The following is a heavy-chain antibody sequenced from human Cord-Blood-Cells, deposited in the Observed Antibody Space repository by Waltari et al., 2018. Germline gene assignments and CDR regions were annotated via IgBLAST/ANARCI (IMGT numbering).Heavy chain of an antibody. CDR1: GYTLTELS. CDR2: FDPEDGET. D-gene: IGHD3-9*01. J-gene: IGHJ4*02. Sequence: QVQLVQSGAEVKKPGASVKVSCKVSGYTLTELSMHWVRQAPGKGLEWMGGFDPEDGETIYAQKFQGRVTMTEDTSTDTAYMELSSLRSEDTAMYYCATVVDILTGYYQTYYFDYWGQGTLVTVSS. V-gene: IGHV1-24*01. CDR3: ATVVDILTGYYQTYYFDY.